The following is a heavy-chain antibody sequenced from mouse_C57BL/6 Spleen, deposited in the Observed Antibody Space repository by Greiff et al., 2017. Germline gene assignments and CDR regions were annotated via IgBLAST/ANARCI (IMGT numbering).Heavy chain of an antibody. CDR3: ARVGYSIYAMDY. D-gene: IGHD2-12*01. CDR1: GYSFTGYF. J-gene: IGHJ4*01. V-gene: IGHV1-20*01. CDR2: INPYNGDT. Sequence: EVQGVESGPELVKPGDSVKISCKASGYSFTGYFMNWVMQSHGKSLEWIGRINPYNGDTFYNQKFKGKATLTVDKSSSTAHMELRSLTSEDSAVYYCARVGYSIYAMDYWGQGTSVTVSS.